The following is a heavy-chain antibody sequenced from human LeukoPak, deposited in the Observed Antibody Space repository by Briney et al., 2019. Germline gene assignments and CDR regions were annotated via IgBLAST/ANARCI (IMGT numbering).Heavy chain of an antibody. J-gene: IGHJ5*02. V-gene: IGHV1-2*02. D-gene: IGHD6-13*01. CDR2: INPNSGGT. Sequence: VPSVSVSCKASGYTFTGDYMHWVRQGPAQGLEWMGWINPNSGGTNYAQKFQGRVTMTRDTSISTAYMELSRLRSDDTAVYYCTAAAGKNWFDPWGQGTLVTVSS. CDR3: TAAAGKNWFDP. CDR1: GYTFTGDY.